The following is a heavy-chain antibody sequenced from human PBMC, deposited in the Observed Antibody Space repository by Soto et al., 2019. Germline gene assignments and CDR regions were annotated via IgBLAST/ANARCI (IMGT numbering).Heavy chain of an antibody. CDR1: GGSIRSYY. CDR3: AREGASGFGMDV. V-gene: IGHV4-4*07. D-gene: IGHD1-26*01. Sequence: SETLSLTCNVSGGSIRSYYWSWVRQPAGKPLEWIGRIYTSGSTNYNPSLKSRVSMSVDTSKNQFSLEVTSVTAADTAVYYCAREGASGFGMDVWGQGTTVTVS. J-gene: IGHJ6*02. CDR2: IYTSGST.